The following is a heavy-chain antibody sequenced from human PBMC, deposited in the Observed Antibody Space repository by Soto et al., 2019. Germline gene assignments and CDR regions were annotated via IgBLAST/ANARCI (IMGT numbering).Heavy chain of an antibody. D-gene: IGHD6-13*01. J-gene: IGHJ4*02. CDR1: GGSISSSSYY. CDR2: IYYSGST. Sequence: SETLSLTCTVSGGSISSSSYYWGWIRQPPGKGLEWIGSIYYSGSTYNNPSLKSRVTISVDTSKNQFSLKLSSVTAADTTVYYCARGTAAGMAIDYWGQGTLVTVSS. CDR3: ARGTAAGMAIDY. V-gene: IGHV4-39*01.